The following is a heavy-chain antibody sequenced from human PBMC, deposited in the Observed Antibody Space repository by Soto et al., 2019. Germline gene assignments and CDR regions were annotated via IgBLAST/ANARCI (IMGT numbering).Heavy chain of an antibody. D-gene: IGHD3-10*01. J-gene: IGHJ4*02. Sequence: GGSLRLSCAASGFTFDDYAMHWVRQAPGKGLEWVSLISWDGGSTYYADSVKGRFTISRDNSKNSLYLQMNSLRAEDTALYYCAKGDYYGSGSYYNEFDYWGQGTLVTVSS. CDR3: AKGDYYGSGSYYNEFDY. CDR1: GFTFDDYA. CDR2: ISWDGGST. V-gene: IGHV3-43D*03.